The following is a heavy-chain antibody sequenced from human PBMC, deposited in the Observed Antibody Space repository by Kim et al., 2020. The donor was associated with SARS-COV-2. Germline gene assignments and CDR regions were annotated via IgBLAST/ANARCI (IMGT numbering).Heavy chain of an antibody. CDR1: GFTFSSYG. V-gene: IGHV3-33*01. CDR3: ARDCLWFGELLSDRALSGGMDV. Sequence: GGSLRLSCAASGFTFSSYGMHWVRQAPGKGLEWVAVIWYDGSNKYYADSVKGRFTISRDNSKNTLYLQMNSLRAEDTAVYYCARDCLWFGELLSDRALSGGMDVWGQGTTVTVSS. CDR2: IWYDGSNK. D-gene: IGHD3-10*01. J-gene: IGHJ6*02.